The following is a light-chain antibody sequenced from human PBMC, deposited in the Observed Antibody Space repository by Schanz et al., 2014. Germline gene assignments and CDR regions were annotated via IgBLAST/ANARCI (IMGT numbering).Light chain of an antibody. CDR1: QDISSW. Sequence: DIQMTQSPSSVSASVGDRVAITCRASQDISSWLAWYQQKPGKAPKLLIYDASSLQSGVPSRFSGSGSWTDFTLSISSLQPEDFATYYCQQGDSFPLTFGGGTTVEIK. CDR3: QQGDSFPLT. V-gene: IGKV1D-12*01. J-gene: IGKJ4*01. CDR2: DAS.